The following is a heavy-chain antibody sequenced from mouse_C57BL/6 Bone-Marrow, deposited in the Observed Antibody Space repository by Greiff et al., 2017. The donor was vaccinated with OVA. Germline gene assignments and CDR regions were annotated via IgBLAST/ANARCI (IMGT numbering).Heavy chain of an antibody. CDR3: ARGNFGSSFYAMDY. CDR1: GFTITNTY. CDR2: IDPANDNT. J-gene: IGHJ4*01. Sequence: VQLQQSVAELVRPGASVKLSCTASGFTITNTYMHWVKQRPEQGLEWIGRIDPANDNTTYAPQFQGKATMTADTSSNTAYLQLSSLSSEDTAVYCCARGNFGSSFYAMDYWGQGTSVTVSS. D-gene: IGHD1-1*01. V-gene: IGHV14-3*01.